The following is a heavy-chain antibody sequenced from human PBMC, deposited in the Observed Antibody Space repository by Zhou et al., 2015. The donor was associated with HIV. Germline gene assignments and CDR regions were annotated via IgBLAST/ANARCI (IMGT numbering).Heavy chain of an antibody. V-gene: IGHV1-69*01. CDR1: GGTFSSYA. D-gene: IGHD2-15*01. J-gene: IGHJ6*03. CDR2: IIPIFGTA. Sequence: QVQLVQSGAEVKKPGSSVKVSCKASGGTFSSYAISWVRQAPGQGLEWMGGIIPIFGTANYAQKFQGRVTITADESTSTAYMELSSLRSEDTAVYYCARVPVVSPDLDCSGGSCYSSYYYYMDVWGKGTTVTVSS. CDR3: ARVPVVSPDLDCSGGSCYSSYYYYMDV.